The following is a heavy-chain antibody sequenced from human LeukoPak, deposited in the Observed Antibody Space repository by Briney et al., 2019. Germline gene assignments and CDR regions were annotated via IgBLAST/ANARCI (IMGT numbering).Heavy chain of an antibody. CDR2: ISSSSSYI. D-gene: IGHD4-17*01. V-gene: IGHV3-11*06. CDR1: GFTFSDYY. Sequence: GGSLRLSCAASGFTFSDYYMSWIRQAPGKGLEWVSSISSSSSYIYYADSVKGRFTISRDNAKNSLYLQMNSLRAEDTAVYYCASDDYGAFDIWGQGTMVTVSS. J-gene: IGHJ3*02. CDR3: ASDDYGAFDI.